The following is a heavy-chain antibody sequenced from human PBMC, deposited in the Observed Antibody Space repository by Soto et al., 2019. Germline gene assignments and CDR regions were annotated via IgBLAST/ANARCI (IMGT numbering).Heavy chain of an antibody. V-gene: IGHV4-59*01. CDR1: GGSISSYY. Sequence: SETLSLTCTVSGGSISSYYWSWIRQPPGKGLEWIGYIYYSGSTNYNPSLKSRVTISVDTSKNQFSLKLSSVTAADTAVYYCAGSLPGIAVAGNMDVWGQGTTVTVSS. J-gene: IGHJ6*02. CDR2: IYYSGST. D-gene: IGHD6-19*01. CDR3: AGSLPGIAVAGNMDV.